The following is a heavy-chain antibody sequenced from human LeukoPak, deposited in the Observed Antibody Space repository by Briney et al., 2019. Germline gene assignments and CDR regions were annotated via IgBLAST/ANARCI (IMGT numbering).Heavy chain of an antibody. CDR2: ISYDGSNK. D-gene: IGHD6-13*01. Sequence: GGSLRLSCAASGFTFSSYGMHWVRQAPGKGLEWVAVISYDGSNKYYADSVKGRFTISRDNSKNTLYLQMNSLRAEGTAVYYCARAVSSSWYDAYFQHWGQGTLVTVSS. CDR1: GFTFSSYG. J-gene: IGHJ1*01. CDR3: ARAVSSSWYDAYFQH. V-gene: IGHV3-30*19.